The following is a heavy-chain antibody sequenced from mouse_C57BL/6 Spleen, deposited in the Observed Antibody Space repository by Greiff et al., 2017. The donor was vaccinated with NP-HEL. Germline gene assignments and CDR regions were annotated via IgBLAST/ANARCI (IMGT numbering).Heavy chain of an antibody. D-gene: IGHD1-1*01. J-gene: IGHJ4*01. Sequence: EVKLVESGEGLVKPGGSLKLSCAASGFTFSSYAMSWVRQTPEKRLEWVAYISSGGDYIYYADTVKGRFTISRDNARNTLYLQMSSLKSEDTAMYYCTRDDYGGGYAMDYWGQGTSVTVSS. CDR1: GFTFSSYA. CDR2: ISSGGDYI. V-gene: IGHV5-9-1*02. CDR3: TRDDYGGGYAMDY.